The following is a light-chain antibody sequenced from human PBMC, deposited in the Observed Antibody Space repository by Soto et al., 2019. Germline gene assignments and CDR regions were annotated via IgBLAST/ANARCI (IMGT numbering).Light chain of an antibody. V-gene: IGLV7-43*01. CDR3: LLYYGGAQLV. Sequence: VVTQEPSLTVSPGGTVTLTCASSTGAVTSGYYPNWFQQKPGQAPRAPIYSTSNEHSWTPARFSGSLLGGKAALTLSGVQPEDEAEYYCLLYYGGAQLVFGTGTKVTVL. CDR2: STS. J-gene: IGLJ1*01. CDR1: TGAVTSGYY.